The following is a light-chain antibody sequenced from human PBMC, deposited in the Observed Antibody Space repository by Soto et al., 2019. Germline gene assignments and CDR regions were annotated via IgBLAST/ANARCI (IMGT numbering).Light chain of an antibody. CDR1: SGHSTYI. Sequence: QPVLTQSSSASASLGSSVKLTCTLSSGHSTYIILWHQQQPGKAPRYLKKLEGSGSYNKGSGVPDRFSGSSSGADGYLNISNLRSEDEADYYCEIWDSNTHGVFGVGTKLAVL. CDR2: LEGSGSY. J-gene: IGLJ3*02. V-gene: IGLV4-60*03. CDR3: EIWDSNTHGV.